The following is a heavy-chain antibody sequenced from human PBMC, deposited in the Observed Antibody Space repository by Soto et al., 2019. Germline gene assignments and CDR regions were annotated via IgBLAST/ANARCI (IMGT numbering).Heavy chain of an antibody. J-gene: IGHJ6*02. CDR1: GYSFTNYW. Sequence: GESLKISCKGSGYSFTNYWIGWVRQMPGKGLEWMGIIFPSDSDTRYSPSFQGQVTISADKSISTAYLQWSSLKASDTAMYYCARWGSVADAHQYFYAMDVWGQGTTVTVSS. CDR3: ARWGSVADAHQYFYAMDV. D-gene: IGHD3-16*01. V-gene: IGHV5-51*01. CDR2: IFPSDSDT.